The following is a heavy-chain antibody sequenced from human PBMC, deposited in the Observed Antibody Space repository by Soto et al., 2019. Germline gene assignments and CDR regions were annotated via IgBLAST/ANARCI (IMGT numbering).Heavy chain of an antibody. Sequence: QVQLQESGPGLVKPSETLSLTCTVSGGSISSYYWSWIRQPPGKGLEWIGYIYYSGSTNYNPSLKSRVTIAVDTSENQFALRLSSVTAADTAGYYCARGNPYYYDSSGWFDPWGQGTLVTVSS. J-gene: IGHJ5*02. CDR1: GGSISSYY. CDR3: ARGNPYYYDSSGWFDP. D-gene: IGHD3-22*01. CDR2: IYYSGST. V-gene: IGHV4-59*01.